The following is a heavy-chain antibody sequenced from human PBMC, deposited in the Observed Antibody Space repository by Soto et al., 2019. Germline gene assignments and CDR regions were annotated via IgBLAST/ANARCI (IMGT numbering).Heavy chain of an antibody. CDR1: GGSISSYY. D-gene: IGHD4-17*01. J-gene: IGHJ4*02. V-gene: IGHV4-59*08. CDR3: ARLLYDYGDPFFDY. Sequence: SETLSLTCTVSGGSISSYYWSWIRQPPGKGLEWIGYIYYSGSTNYNPSLKSRVTISVDTSKNQFSLKLSSVTAADTAVYYCARLLYDYGDPFFDYWGQGTLVTVSS. CDR2: IYYSGST.